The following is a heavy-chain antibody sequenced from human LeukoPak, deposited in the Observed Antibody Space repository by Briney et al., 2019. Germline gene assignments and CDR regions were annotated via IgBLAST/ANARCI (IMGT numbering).Heavy chain of an antibody. Sequence: SETLSLTCTVSGGSISSYYWSWIRQPPGKGLEWIGYIYYSGSTNYNPSLKSRVIMSLDTSKIQFSLKLSSVTAADTAVYYCAREYASGTSRHFDYWGQGTLVTVSS. CDR1: GGSISSYY. CDR3: AREYASGTSRHFDY. V-gene: IGHV4-59*12. J-gene: IGHJ4*02. CDR2: IYYSGST. D-gene: IGHD3-10*01.